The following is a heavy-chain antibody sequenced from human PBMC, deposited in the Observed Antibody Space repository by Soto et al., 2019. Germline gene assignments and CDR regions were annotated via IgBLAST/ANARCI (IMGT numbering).Heavy chain of an antibody. V-gene: IGHV4-30-4*01. Sequence: QVRLQESGPGLVKPSQTLSLTCTVSGGSISSGDSYWSWIRQPPGKGLEWIGYIYYSGSTYYNPSLKSRVTISVDTSKNQFSRRLSSVTAADTAVYYCVREIRGRGHRYGSSFDFWGQGTLVTVSS. CDR3: VREIRGRGHRYGSSFDF. CDR2: IYYSGST. CDR1: GGSISSGDSY. D-gene: IGHD5-18*01. J-gene: IGHJ4*02.